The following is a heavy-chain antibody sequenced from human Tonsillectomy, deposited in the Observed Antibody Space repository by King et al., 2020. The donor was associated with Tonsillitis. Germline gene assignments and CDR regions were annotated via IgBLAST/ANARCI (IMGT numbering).Heavy chain of an antibody. CDR3: GRDYGVVKY. V-gene: IGHV1-46*01. CDR1: GYTFTSFY. Sequence: QLVQSGSEVKKPGASVRVSCKASGYTFTSFYMHWVRQAPGQGLEWVGIINPSGGSTHYAQKFQGRVTMTTDTSTSTVYMELSSQTSEDTAVYYCGRDYGVVKYWGQGTLGTVS. D-gene: IGHD4-17*01. J-gene: IGHJ4*02. CDR2: INPSGGST.